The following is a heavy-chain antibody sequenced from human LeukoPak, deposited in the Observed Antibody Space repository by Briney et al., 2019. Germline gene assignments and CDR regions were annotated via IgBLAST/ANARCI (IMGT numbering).Heavy chain of an antibody. CDR2: VYYSGGT. D-gene: IGHD1-26*01. J-gene: IGHJ6*03. CDR1: GGSISSSSYY. V-gene: IGHV4-39*01. CDR3: ARGHGRGYYYYMDV. Sequence: SETLSLTCTVSGGSISSSSYYWGWIRQPPGKGLEWIGSVYYSGGTYYHPSLKSRVTISVDTSKNQFSLKLSSVTAADTAVYYCARGHGRGYYYYMDVWGKGTTVTVSS.